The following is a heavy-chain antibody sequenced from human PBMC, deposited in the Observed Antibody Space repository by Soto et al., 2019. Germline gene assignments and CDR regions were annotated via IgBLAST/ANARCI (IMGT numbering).Heavy chain of an antibody. CDR3: AKTGYDILTGHRYYFDY. Sequence: EVQLLESGGGLVQPGGSLRLSCAASGFTFSSYAMSWVRQAPGKGLEWVSAISGSGGSTYYADSVKGRFTISRDNSKNTLYLQMNSLRAEDTAVYYCAKTGYDILTGHRYYFDYWGQGTLVTVSS. D-gene: IGHD3-9*01. CDR1: GFTFSSYA. J-gene: IGHJ4*02. CDR2: ISGSGGST. V-gene: IGHV3-23*01.